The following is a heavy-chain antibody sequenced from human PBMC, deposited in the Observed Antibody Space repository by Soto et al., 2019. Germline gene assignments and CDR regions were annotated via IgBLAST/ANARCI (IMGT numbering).Heavy chain of an antibody. D-gene: IGHD2-8*01. J-gene: IGHJ6*02. Sequence: PGGSLRLSCAASGFTFSAYAMHWVRQTPGKGLEWVAVISYDGSNKHYADSVKGRFTFSRDNSKNTLYLQMNSLRVEDTAVYYCSRGPTNAPSYYYGMDVWGQGTTVTVSS. V-gene: IGHV3-30-3*01. CDR1: GFTFSAYA. CDR2: ISYDGSNK. CDR3: SRGPTNAPSYYYGMDV.